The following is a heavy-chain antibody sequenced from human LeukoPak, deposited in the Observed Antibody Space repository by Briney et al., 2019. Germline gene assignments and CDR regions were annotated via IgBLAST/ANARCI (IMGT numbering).Heavy chain of an antibody. V-gene: IGHV3-66*02. CDR3: ARDSRYCSSTSCYFDY. CDR1: GFTVSDNY. CDR2: IYSGGTT. J-gene: IGHJ4*02. Sequence: GGSLRLYCAASGFTVSDNYMSWVRQAPGKGLEWVSVIYSGGTTYYADSVKGRFTISRDESKNTLYLQMNSLRAEDTAVYYCARDSRYCSSTSCYFDYWGQGTLVTVSS. D-gene: IGHD2-2*01.